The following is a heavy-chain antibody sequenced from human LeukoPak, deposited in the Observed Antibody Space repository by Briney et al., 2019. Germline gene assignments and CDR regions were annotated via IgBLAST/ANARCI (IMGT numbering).Heavy chain of an antibody. CDR1: GYTFTSYG. CDR3: ARDGSSSSSVYYYYGMDV. D-gene: IGHD6-6*01. Sequence: ASVKVSCKASGYTFTSYGISWVRQAPGQGLEWMGWISAYNGNTNYAQKLQGRVTMTTDTSTSIAYMELRNLRSDDTAVYYCARDGSSSSSVYYYYGMDVWGQGTTVTVSS. V-gene: IGHV1-18*01. CDR2: ISAYNGNT. J-gene: IGHJ6*02.